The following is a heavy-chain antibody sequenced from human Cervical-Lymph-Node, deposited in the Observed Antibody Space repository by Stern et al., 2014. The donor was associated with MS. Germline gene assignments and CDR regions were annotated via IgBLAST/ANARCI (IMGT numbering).Heavy chain of an antibody. Sequence: QVQLMQSGAEVKKPGASVKVSCKASGYTFTSYAMHWVRQAPGQRLEWMGWINAGHGNTKYSQKFQGRVTITRDTSASTAYMELSSLRSEDTAVYYCARDPYDYVWGQGTLVTVSS. CDR1: GYTFTSYA. D-gene: IGHD5-12*01. CDR3: ARDPYDYV. J-gene: IGHJ4*02. V-gene: IGHV1-3*01. CDR2: INAGHGNT.